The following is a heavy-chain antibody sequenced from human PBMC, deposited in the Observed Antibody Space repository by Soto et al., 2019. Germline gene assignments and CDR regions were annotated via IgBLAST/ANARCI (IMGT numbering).Heavy chain of an antibody. CDR1: GYTVTSYG. CDR2: ISAYNGNT. D-gene: IGHD6-13*01. J-gene: IGHJ4*02. Sequence: QVQLVQSGAEVKKPGASVKFSCKASGYTVTSYGLSWVRQAPGQGLDWMGWISAYNGNTKYAQKFQGRVTMTRDTSTSTAYMEVRSLRSDDTAVYYCARDAAAGLNDYWGQGTLVTVSS. CDR3: ARDAAAGLNDY. V-gene: IGHV1-18*01.